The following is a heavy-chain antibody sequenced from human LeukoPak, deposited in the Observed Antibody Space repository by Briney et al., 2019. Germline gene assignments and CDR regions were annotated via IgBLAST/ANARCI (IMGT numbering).Heavy chain of an antibody. CDR1: GGSISTYY. CDR2: IHYSGST. Sequence: PSETLSLTCTVSGGSISTYYWSWIRQPPGKGLEWIAHIHYSGSTKYNPSLKSRVTISVDTSKNQFSLKLSSVTAADTAVYYCARDLEAANTYYFDYWGQGTMVTVSS. CDR3: ARDLEAANTYYFDY. J-gene: IGHJ4*02. D-gene: IGHD6-13*01. V-gene: IGHV4-59*12.